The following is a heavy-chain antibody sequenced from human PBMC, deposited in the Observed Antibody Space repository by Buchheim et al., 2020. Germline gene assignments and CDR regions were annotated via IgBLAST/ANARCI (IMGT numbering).Heavy chain of an antibody. V-gene: IGHV1-46*03. D-gene: IGHD3-16*01. Sequence: QVQLVQSGAEVKKPGASVKVSCKASGYTFTSYYMHWVRQGHSNVTEWMGIINPSGGSTSYAQKFQGRVSMTRDTSTSTVYMELSSLRSEDTAVYYCARGPIWEFDYWGQGTL. CDR1: GYTFTSYY. CDR3: ARGPIWEFDY. CDR2: INPSGGST. J-gene: IGHJ4*02.